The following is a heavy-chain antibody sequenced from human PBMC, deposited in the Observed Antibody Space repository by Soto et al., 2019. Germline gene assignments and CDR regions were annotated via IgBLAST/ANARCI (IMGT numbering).Heavy chain of an antibody. CDR1: GGTFSSYA. CDR2: IIPIFGTA. CDR3: ARVYCSGGSCYWDDWFDP. D-gene: IGHD2-15*01. V-gene: IGHV1-69*13. J-gene: IGHJ5*02. Sequence: SVKVSCKASGGTFSSYAISWVRQAPGQGLEWMGGIIPIFGTANYAQKFQGRVTITADESTSTAYMELSSLRSEDTAVYYCARVYCSGGSCYWDDWFDPWGQGTLVTVSS.